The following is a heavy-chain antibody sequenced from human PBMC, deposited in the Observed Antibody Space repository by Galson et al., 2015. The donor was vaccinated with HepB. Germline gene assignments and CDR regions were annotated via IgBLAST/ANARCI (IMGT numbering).Heavy chain of an antibody. J-gene: IGHJ3*02. V-gene: IGHV4-34*12. CDR3: ATTYTSGPSLEAFES. D-gene: IGHD3-22*01. Sequence: ETLSLTCAVYGGSFSSDYWTWIRQPPGRGLEWIGEIFHSGITNYNPSLKSRVTMSVDTSKNQISLRLTSVTAADTAVYYCATTYTSGPSLEAFESWGQGTMVTVSS. CDR1: GGSFSSDY. CDR2: IFHSGIT.